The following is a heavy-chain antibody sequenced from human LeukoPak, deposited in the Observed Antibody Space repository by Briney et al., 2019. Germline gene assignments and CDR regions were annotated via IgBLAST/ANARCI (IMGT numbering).Heavy chain of an antibody. CDR2: VKHDGSGA. D-gene: IGHD7-27*01. Sequence: GGSLRLSCAASGFPFGSYWMHWVRQAPGKGLMWVSRVKHDGSGASYADPVKGRFTISRDNARNTLYLEMNSLRAEDTAVYYCGRDSETSYWGWGQGTLVTVSS. V-gene: IGHV3-74*01. CDR3: GRDSETSYWG. J-gene: IGHJ4*02. CDR1: GFPFGSYW.